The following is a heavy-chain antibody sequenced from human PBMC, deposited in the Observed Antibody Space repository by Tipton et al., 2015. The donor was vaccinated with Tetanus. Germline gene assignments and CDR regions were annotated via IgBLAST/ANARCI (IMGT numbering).Heavy chain of an antibody. J-gene: IGHJ5*02. CDR2: IYYSGST. CDR3: ARGATNNYDSSGYYLCVNRFDP. CDR1: GVSVSSGSYY. Sequence: TLSLTCTVSGVSVSSGSYYCSWIRQPPGKGLEWIGYIYYSGSTNYNPSLKSRVTISVDTSKDQFSLKLISVTAADTPVYYCARGATNNYDSSGYYLCVNRFDPWGKGTLVNVSS. D-gene: IGHD3-22*01. V-gene: IGHV4-61*01.